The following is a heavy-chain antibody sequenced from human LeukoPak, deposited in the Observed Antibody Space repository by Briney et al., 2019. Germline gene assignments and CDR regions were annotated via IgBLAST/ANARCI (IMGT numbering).Heavy chain of an antibody. D-gene: IGHD6-13*01. CDR1: GGSFSGYY. J-gene: IGHJ3*02. CDR3: AREQQLVPLAFDI. V-gene: IGHV4-31*11. Sequence: NPSETLSLTCAVYGGSFSGYYWSWIRQHPGKGLEWIGYIYYSGSTYYNPSLKSRVTISVDTSKNQFSLKLSSVTAADTAVYYCAREQQLVPLAFDIWGQGTMVTVSS. CDR2: IYYSGST.